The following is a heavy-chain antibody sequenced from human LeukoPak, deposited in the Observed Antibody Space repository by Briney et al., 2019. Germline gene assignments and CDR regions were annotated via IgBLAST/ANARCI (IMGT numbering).Heavy chain of an antibody. CDR3: ARARAYYYDTSGYPDAFDI. V-gene: IGHV1-69*13. Sequence: GASVKLSCKASGGTFSSYAIRWVRQAPGQGLEWMGSILPIFGTANYAQKLQGRVTITADESTSTAYMELSRLRSEDTAVYYCARARAYYYDTSGYPDAFDIWGQGTMVTVSS. CDR1: GGTFSSYA. D-gene: IGHD3-22*01. J-gene: IGHJ3*02. CDR2: ILPIFGTA.